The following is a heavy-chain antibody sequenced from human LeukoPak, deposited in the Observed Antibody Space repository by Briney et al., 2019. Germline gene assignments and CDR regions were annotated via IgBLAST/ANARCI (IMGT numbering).Heavy chain of an antibody. V-gene: IGHV4-34*01. D-gene: IGHD3-22*01. Sequence: PSETLSLTCAVYGGSFSGYYWSWIRQPPGKGLEWIGEINHSGSTNYNPSLKSRVTISVDTSKNQFSLKLSSVTAADTAVYYCARGGGELALRSYYYDSSGYYSNYYMDVWGKGTTVTVSS. CDR2: INHSGST. CDR1: GGSFSGYY. J-gene: IGHJ6*03. CDR3: ARGGGELALRSYYYDSSGYYSNYYMDV.